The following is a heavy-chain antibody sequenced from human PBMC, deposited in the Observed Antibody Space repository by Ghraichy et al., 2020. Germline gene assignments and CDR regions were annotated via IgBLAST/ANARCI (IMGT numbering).Heavy chain of an antibody. CDR2: INHSGST. D-gene: IGHD3-9*01. CDR3: ARGLFCDIVTGYHLAYFDY. J-gene: IGHJ4*02. V-gene: IGHV4-34*01. Sequence: SETLSLTCAVYGGSFSGYYWSWIRQPPGKGLEWIGEINHSGSTNYNPSLKSRVTISVDTSKNQFSLKLSSVTAADTAVYYCARGLFCDIVTGYHLAYFDYWCQGTLVTVSS. CDR1: GGSFSGYY.